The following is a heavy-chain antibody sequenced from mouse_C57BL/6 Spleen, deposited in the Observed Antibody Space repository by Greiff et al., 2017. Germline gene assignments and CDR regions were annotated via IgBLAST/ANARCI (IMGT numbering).Heavy chain of an antibody. Sequence: DVQLVESGGGLVKPGGSLKLSCAASGFTFSDYGMHWVRQAPEKGLEWVAYISSGSSTIYYADTVKGRFTISRDNAKNTLFLQMTSLRSEDTAMYYCARRNYGNYDDYWGQGTTLTVSS. J-gene: IGHJ2*01. CDR2: ISSGSSTI. D-gene: IGHD2-1*01. CDR3: ARRNYGNYDDY. CDR1: GFTFSDYG. V-gene: IGHV5-17*01.